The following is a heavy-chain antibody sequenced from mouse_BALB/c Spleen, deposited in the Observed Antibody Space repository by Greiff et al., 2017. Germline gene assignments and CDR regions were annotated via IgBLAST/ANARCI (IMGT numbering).Heavy chain of an antibody. CDR1: GFTFSSYY. J-gene: IGHJ2*01. V-gene: IGHV5-6-2*01. Sequence: EVKLMESGGGLVKLGGSLKLSCAASGFTFSSYYMSWVRQTPEKRLELVAAINSNGGSTYYPDTVKGRFTISRDNAKNTLYLQMSSLKSEDTALYYCARHMGLRRYFDYWGQGTTLTVSS. D-gene: IGHD2-2*01. CDR2: INSNGGST. CDR3: ARHMGLRRYFDY.